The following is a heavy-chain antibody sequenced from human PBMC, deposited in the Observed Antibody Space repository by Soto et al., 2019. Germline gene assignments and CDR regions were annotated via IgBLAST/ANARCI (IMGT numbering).Heavy chain of an antibody. CDR3: ARNKGYCSSTSCYGMDV. CDR1: GYSFTSYW. J-gene: IGHJ6*02. D-gene: IGHD2-2*01. V-gene: IGHV5-51*01. CDR2: IYPGDSDT. Sequence: GESLKISCKGSGYSFTSYWIVWVRQMPGKGLEWMGTIYPGDSDTRYSPSFQGQVTISADKSISTAYLQWNSLKASDTAMYFCARNKGYCSSTSCYGMDVWGQGAAVTVYS.